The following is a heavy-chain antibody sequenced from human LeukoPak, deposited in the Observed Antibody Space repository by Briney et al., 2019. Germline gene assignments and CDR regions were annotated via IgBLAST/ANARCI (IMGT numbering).Heavy chain of an antibody. CDR2: MNPNSGST. J-gene: IGHJ4*02. Sequence: GASVKVSCKASGYSFISYDINWVRQATGQGLEWLGWMNPNSGSTGYAQNFQGRVSMTRDTSISTAYMELSNLGSEDTAVYYCARNLARTGDSDYWGQGTLVTVSS. CDR3: ARNLARTGDSDY. V-gene: IGHV1-8*01. D-gene: IGHD5-12*01. CDR1: GYSFISYD.